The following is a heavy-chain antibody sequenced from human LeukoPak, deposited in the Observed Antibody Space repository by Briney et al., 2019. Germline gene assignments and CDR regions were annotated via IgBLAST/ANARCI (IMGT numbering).Heavy chain of an antibody. Sequence: GRSLRLSCAASGFTFSSYAMHWVRQAPGKGLEWVAVISYDGSNKYYADSVKGRFTISRDNSKSTLYLQMNSLRAEDTAVYYCARDSYGDYSGDFDYWGQGTMVTVSS. V-gene: IGHV3-30-3*01. CDR1: GFTFSSYA. CDR3: ARDSYGDYSGDFDY. J-gene: IGHJ3*01. CDR2: ISYDGSNK. D-gene: IGHD4-17*01.